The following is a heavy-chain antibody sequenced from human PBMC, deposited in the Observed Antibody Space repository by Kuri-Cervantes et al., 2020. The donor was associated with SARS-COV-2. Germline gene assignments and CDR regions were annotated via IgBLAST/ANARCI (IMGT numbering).Heavy chain of an antibody. CDR2: IYTSGST. V-gene: IGHV4-61*02. Sequence: SETLSLTCTVSGGSISSGSYYWSWIRQPAGMGLEWIGRIYTSGSTNYNPSLKSRVTISVDTSNNQFSLKLSSVTAADTAVYYCARDLAYDSSVYAFDYWGQGTLVTVSS. CDR3: ARDLAYDSSVYAFDY. J-gene: IGHJ4*02. CDR1: GGSISSGSYY. D-gene: IGHD3-22*01.